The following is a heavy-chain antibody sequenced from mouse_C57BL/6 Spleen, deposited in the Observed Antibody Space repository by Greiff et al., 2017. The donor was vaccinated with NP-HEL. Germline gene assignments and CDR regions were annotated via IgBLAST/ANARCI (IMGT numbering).Heavy chain of an antibody. CDR2: ISSGSSTI. Sequence: EVKLMESGGGLVKPGGSLKLSCAASGFTFSDYGMHWVRQAPEKGLEWVAYISSGSSTIYYADTVKGRFTISIDNAKNTLFLQMTSLRSEDTAMYYCAKGPDWDWWAYWGQGTLVTVSA. CDR1: GFTFSDYG. V-gene: IGHV5-17*01. D-gene: IGHD4-1*01. CDR3: AKGPDWDWWAY. J-gene: IGHJ3*01.